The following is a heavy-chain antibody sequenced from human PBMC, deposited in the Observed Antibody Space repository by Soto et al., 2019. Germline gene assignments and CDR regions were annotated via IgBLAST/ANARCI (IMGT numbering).Heavy chain of an antibody. V-gene: IGHV1-18*01. CDR1: GYTFTSYG. CDR3: ARDFGRGITIFGVARDYYYYYYMDV. Sequence: ASVKVSCKASGYTFTSYGISWVRQAPGQGLEWMGWISAYNGNTNYAQKLQGRVTMTTDTSTSTAYMELRSLRSDDTAVYYCARDFGRGITIFGVARDYYYYYYMDVWGKGTTVTVSS. D-gene: IGHD3-3*01. CDR2: ISAYNGNT. J-gene: IGHJ6*03.